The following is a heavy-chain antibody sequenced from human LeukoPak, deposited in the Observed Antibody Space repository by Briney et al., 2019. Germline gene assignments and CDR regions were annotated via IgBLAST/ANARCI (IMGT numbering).Heavy chain of an antibody. V-gene: IGHV3-23*01. CDR2: ISGSGGST. D-gene: IGHD3-10*01. CDR1: GFTFSSYA. Sequence: GGSLRLSCAASGFTFSSYAMSWVRQAPGKGLEWVSAISGSGGSTYYADSVKGRFTISRDNSKNTLYLQMNSLRAEDTAVYYCAKGLWVRGVISLYYFDYWGQGTLVTVSS. CDR3: AKGLWVRGVISLYYFDY. J-gene: IGHJ4*02.